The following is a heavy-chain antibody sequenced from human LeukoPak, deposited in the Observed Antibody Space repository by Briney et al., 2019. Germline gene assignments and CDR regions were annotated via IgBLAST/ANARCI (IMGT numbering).Heavy chain of an antibody. Sequence: ASVKVSCKASGYTFTSYYMHWVRQAPGQGLEWMGIINPSGGSTSHAQKFQGRVTMTRDMSTSTVYMEPSSLRSEDTAVYYCARGAPGLYLSYWGQGTLVTVSS. J-gene: IGHJ4*02. CDR1: GYTFTSYY. D-gene: IGHD2-2*02. CDR3: ARGAPGLYLSY. V-gene: IGHV1-46*01. CDR2: INPSGGST.